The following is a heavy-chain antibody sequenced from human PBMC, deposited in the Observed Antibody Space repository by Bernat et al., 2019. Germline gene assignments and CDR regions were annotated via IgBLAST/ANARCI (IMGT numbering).Heavy chain of an antibody. J-gene: IGHJ2*01. CDR3: AKDFESGVIYGDQYWYFDF. V-gene: IGHV3-23*04. CDR2: ISGSGGST. CDR1: GFTFSSYA. Sequence: EVQLVESGGGLVQPGGSLRLSCAASGFTFSSYAMSWVRQAPGKGLEWVSAISGSGGSTYYTDSVKGRFTISRDNSKNTLYLQMNSLRAEDTAVYYRAKDFESGVIYGDQYWYFDFWGRGTLVTVSS. D-gene: IGHD4-17*01.